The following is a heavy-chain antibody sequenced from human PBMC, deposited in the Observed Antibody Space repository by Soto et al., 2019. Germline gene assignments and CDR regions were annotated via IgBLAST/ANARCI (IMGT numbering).Heavy chain of an antibody. CDR1: GGSISSYY. D-gene: IGHD3-22*01. CDR2: IYYSGST. CDR3: ARDSTYYYDSSGYYYYYYGMAV. Sequence: SETLSLTCTVSGGSISSYYWSWIRQPPGKGLEWIGYIYYSGSTNYNPSLKSRVTISVDTSKNQFYLKLSSVTAADTAVYYCARDSTYYYDSSGYYYYYYGMAVWGQGTRVTVSS. V-gene: IGHV4-59*01. J-gene: IGHJ6*02.